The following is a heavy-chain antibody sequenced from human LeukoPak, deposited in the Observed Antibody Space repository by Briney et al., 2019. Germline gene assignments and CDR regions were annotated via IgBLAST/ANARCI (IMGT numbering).Heavy chain of an antibody. CDR3: ARDGITMVRGVIPYNWFDP. D-gene: IGHD3-10*01. V-gene: IGHV6-1*01. Sequence: SQTLSLTCAISGDSVSSNSAAWNWIRQSPSRGLEWLGRTYYRSKWYNDYAVSVKSRITINPDTSKNQFSLQLNSVTPEDTAVYYCARDGITMVRGVIPYNWFDPWGKGTTVTVSS. CDR1: GDSVSSNSAA. CDR2: TYYRSKWYN. J-gene: IGHJ5*01.